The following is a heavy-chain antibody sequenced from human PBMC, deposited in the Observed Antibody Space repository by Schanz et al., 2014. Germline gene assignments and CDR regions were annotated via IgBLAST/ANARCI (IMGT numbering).Heavy chain of an antibody. D-gene: IGHD5-18*01. Sequence: QVQLQESGPGLVKPSGTLSLTCAVSGGSISNANWWSWVRQPPGKGLQWIGEVYHSGGTNYNPSLKSRVTISLYVSKTQFSLRLTSVTAADTAVYYCARSVGMVRRYFDSWGQGNLVTVSS. CDR1: GGSISNANW. J-gene: IGHJ4*02. V-gene: IGHV4-4*02. CDR3: ARSVGMVRRYFDS. CDR2: VYHSGGT.